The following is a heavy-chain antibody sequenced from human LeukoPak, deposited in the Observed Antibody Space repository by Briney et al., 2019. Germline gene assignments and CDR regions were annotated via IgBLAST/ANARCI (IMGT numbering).Heavy chain of an antibody. CDR1: GYTLTELS. CDR3: ATDPSLAAAGNY. D-gene: IGHD6-13*01. CDR2: FDPEDGET. V-gene: IGHV1-24*01. Sequence: ASVKVSCKVSGYTLTELSMHWVRQAPGKGLEWMGGFDPEDGETIYAQKFQGRVTMTEDTSTDTAYMELSSLRSEDTAVYYCATDPSLAAAGNYWGQGTLSPSPQ. J-gene: IGHJ4*02.